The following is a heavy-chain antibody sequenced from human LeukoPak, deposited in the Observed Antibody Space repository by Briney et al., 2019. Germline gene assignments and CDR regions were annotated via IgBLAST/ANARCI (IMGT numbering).Heavy chain of an antibody. CDR2: INAGNGNT. V-gene: IGHV1-3*01. CDR3: ARDVSYSGYALGY. CDR1: GYTFTSYA. J-gene: IGHJ4*02. D-gene: IGHD5-12*01. Sequence: GASVKVSCKASGYTFTSYAMHWVRQAPGQRLEWMGWINAGNGNTKYSQKFQGRVTITRDTSASTAYMELSSLRSEDTAVYYCARDVSYSGYALGYWGQGTLVTVSS.